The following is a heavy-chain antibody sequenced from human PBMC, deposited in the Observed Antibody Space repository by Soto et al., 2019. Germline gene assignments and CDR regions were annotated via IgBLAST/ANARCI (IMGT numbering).Heavy chain of an antibody. Sequence: GGSLRLSCAASGFTLSDHYMDWVRQAPGMGLEWVGRSRNKASSYTTEYAASVKGRFTISRDDSKNSLSLQMDSLRIEDTAVYYCARGSSRTRDFDYWGQGALVTVSS. CDR2: SRNKASSYTT. J-gene: IGHJ4*02. D-gene: IGHD6-13*01. CDR3: ARGSSRTRDFDY. V-gene: IGHV3-72*01. CDR1: GFTLSDHY.